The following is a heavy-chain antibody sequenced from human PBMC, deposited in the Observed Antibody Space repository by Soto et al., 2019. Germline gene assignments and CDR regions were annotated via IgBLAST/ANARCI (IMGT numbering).Heavy chain of an antibody. CDR2: ISAYNGNT. CDR1: GYTFTSYG. Sequence: GASVKVSCKASGYTFTSYGISWVRQAPGQGLEWMGWISAYNGNTNYAQKLQGRVTMTTDTSTSTAYMELRSLRSDDTAVYYCARDCSSTSCYLYYYYGMDVWGQGTTVTV. V-gene: IGHV1-18*01. D-gene: IGHD2-2*01. CDR3: ARDCSSTSCYLYYYYGMDV. J-gene: IGHJ6*02.